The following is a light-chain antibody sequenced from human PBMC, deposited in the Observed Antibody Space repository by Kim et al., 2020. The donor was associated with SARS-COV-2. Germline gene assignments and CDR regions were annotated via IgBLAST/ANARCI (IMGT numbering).Light chain of an antibody. CDR3: QQRSSWPLT. Sequence: LSPGDRATLSCRASQSVSTYLAWYQQKPGQAPRLLIYDAFDRATDITARFSGSGSGTDFSLTISSLEPEDFAVYYCQQRSSWPLTFGGGTKVDIK. V-gene: IGKV3-11*01. CDR2: DAF. J-gene: IGKJ4*01. CDR1: QSVSTY.